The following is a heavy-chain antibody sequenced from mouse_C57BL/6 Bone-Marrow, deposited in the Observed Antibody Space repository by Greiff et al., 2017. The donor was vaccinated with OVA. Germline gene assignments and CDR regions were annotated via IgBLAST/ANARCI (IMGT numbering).Heavy chain of an antibody. CDR2: IWSDGST. J-gene: IGHJ1*03. V-gene: IGHV2-6-1*01. D-gene: IGHD3-3*01. CDR3: ARHGGTSWYFDV. Sequence: QVQLKESGPGLVAPSQSLSITCTVSGFSLTSYGVHWVRQPPGKGLEWLVVIWSDGSTTYNSALKPRLSISKDNSKSQVFLKMNSLQTDDTAMYYCARHGGTSWYFDVWGTGTTVTVSS. CDR1: GFSLTSYG.